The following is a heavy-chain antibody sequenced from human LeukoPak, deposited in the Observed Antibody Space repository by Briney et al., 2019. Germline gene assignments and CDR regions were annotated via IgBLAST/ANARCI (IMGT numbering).Heavy chain of an antibody. CDR3: ARDSLTWDYGDYSAFDI. CDR1: GFTFSSYS. V-gene: IGHV3-21*01. J-gene: IGHJ3*02. Sequence: GGSLRLSCAASGFTFSSYSMNWVRQAPGKGLEWVSSISSSSSYIYYADSVKGRFTISRDNAKNSLYLQMNSLRAEDTAVYYCARDSLTWDYGDYSAFDIWGQGPMVTVSS. D-gene: IGHD4-17*01. CDR2: ISSSSSYI.